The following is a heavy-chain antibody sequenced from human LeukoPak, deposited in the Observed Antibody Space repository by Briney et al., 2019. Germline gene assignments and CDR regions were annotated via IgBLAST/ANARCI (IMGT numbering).Heavy chain of an antibody. D-gene: IGHD6-13*01. CDR1: GGSISSHY. CDR3: ARHSAHSSTNDAFDI. V-gene: IGHV4-59*11. Sequence: SETLSLTCTVSGGSISSHYWSWIRQPPGKGLEWIGYMYHSGSTNYNPSLKSRVTISVDTSKNQFSLKLSSVTATDTAVYYCARHSAHSSTNDAFDIWGQGTMVTVSS. J-gene: IGHJ3*02. CDR2: MYHSGST.